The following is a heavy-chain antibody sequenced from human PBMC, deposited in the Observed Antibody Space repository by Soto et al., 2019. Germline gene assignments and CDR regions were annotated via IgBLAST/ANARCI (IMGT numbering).Heavy chain of an antibody. CDR2: IYYSGST. CDR3: AREVVRGIYYYYGMDV. CDR1: GGSISSGDYY. Sequence: SETLSLTCTVSGGSISSGDYYWSWIRQPPGKGLEWIGYIYYSGSTYYNPSLKSRVTISVDTSKNQFSLKLSSVTAADTAVYYCAREVVRGIYYYYGMDVWGQGTTVTVSS. J-gene: IGHJ6*02. V-gene: IGHV4-30-4*01. D-gene: IGHD3-10*01.